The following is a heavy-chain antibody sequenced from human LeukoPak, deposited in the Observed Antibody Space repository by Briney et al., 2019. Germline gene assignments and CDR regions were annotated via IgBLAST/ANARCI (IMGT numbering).Heavy chain of an antibody. Sequence: GGSLRLSCAASGFTSTGSEMNWVRQAPGKGLEWVSYITSRGDATYYADSVKGRFTISRDNARNSLFLQMNSLRAEDTAVYYCARDQRWFGELDFWGQGTLVTVSS. J-gene: IGHJ4*02. CDR3: ARDQRWFGELDF. D-gene: IGHD3-10*01. CDR1: GFTSTGSE. V-gene: IGHV3-48*03. CDR2: ITSRGDAT.